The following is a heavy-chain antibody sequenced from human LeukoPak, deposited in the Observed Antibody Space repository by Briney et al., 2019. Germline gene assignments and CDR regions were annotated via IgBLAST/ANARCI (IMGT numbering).Heavy chain of an antibody. CDR3: ARARPAYYYDSSGYYYFDY. D-gene: IGHD3-22*01. Sequence: PSQTLSLTCTVSGGSISSGGHYWSWIRQHPGKGLEWIGYINYSGSTYYNPSLKSRVTISVDTSQNQFSLKLSSVTAADTAVYYCARARPAYYYDSSGYYYFDYWGQGTLVTVSS. CDR1: GGSISSGGHY. J-gene: IGHJ4*02. V-gene: IGHV4-31*03. CDR2: INYSGST.